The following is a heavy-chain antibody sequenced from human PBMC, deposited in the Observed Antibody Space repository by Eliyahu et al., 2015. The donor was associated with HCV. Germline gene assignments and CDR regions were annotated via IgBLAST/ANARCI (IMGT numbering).Heavy chain of an antibody. CDR3: AKDIYGDYVADYFDY. V-gene: IGHV3-9*01. CDR1: GFTFDDYA. CDR2: ISWNSGSI. D-gene: IGHD4-17*01. Sequence: EVQLVESGGGLVQPGRSLXLSCAASGFTFDDYAMHWVRQVPGKGLEWVSGISWNSGSIGYADSVKGRFTISRDNAKNSLYLQMHSLRADDTALYYCAKDIYGDYVADYFDYWGQGTLVTVSS. J-gene: IGHJ4*02.